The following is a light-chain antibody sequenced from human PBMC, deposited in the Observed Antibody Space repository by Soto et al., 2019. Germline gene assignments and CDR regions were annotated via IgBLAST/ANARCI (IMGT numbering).Light chain of an antibody. CDR3: QQSGGSPPYT. V-gene: IGKV3-20*01. CDR1: QSISRYY. Sequence: VLTQSPGTLSLSPGERATISCRARQSISRYYLAWYQHKPGQAPRLLMNGASSRATGIPHRFSGSGSGTDFTITISSLEPEDCGVYYCQQSGGSPPYTFGQGTRLEIK. CDR2: GAS. J-gene: IGKJ2*01.